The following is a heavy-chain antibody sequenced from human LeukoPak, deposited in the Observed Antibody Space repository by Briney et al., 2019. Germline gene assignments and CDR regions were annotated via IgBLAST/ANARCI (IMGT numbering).Heavy chain of an antibody. CDR1: GFTLSDYW. Sequence: GGSLRLSCAASGFTLSDYWMHWVRQGPGKGLVWVSRINPDGSSTNDADFVKGRFTISRDNAKNTLNLQMNSLRAEDTAVYYCARRYSNGWYFVFDIWGQGTMVTVSS. V-gene: IGHV3-74*01. J-gene: IGHJ3*02. D-gene: IGHD6-19*01. CDR2: INPDGSST. CDR3: ARRYSNGWYFVFDI.